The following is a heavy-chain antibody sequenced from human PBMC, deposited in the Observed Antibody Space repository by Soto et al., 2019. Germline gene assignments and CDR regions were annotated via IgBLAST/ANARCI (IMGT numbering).Heavy chain of an antibody. J-gene: IGHJ6*02. CDR3: SRDGDFYGLGV. D-gene: IGHD3-3*01. CDR2: IRGSTYGGTT. CDR1: GFTSDDYDYA. Sequence: GSLRLSCTFSGFTSDDYDYALTWVRQAPGKGLQWLGLIRGSTYGGTTEYAASVKGRFTISRDDSKGIAYLQMNSLKTEDTAVYYCSRDGDFYGLGVWGQGTTVTVSS. V-gene: IGHV3-49*04.